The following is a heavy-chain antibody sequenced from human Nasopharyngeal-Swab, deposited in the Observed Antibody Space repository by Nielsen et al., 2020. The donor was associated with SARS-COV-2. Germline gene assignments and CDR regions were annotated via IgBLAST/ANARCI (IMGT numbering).Heavy chain of an antibody. CDR3: ARDSREDIVVVVAGLTSWLDS. J-gene: IGHJ5*01. CDR1: GFTFSNYW. CDR2: IKQDGSEK. D-gene: IGHD2-15*01. Sequence: GESLKISCAASGFTFSNYWMSWVRQAPGKGLEWVANIKQDGSEKYYVDSVKGRFTISRDNAKNSLYLQMNSLRDEDTAVYYCARDSREDIVVVVAGLTSWLDSWGQGTLVTVSS. V-gene: IGHV3-7*01.